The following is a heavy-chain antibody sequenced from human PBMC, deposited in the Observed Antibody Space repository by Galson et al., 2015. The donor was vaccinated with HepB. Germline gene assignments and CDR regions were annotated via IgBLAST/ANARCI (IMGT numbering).Heavy chain of an antibody. CDR3: ARGPPGYSSGLHWFDP. V-gene: IGHV4-59*01. Sequence: ETLSLTCTVSGGSISSYYWRWIRQPPGKGLEWIGYIYYSGSTNYNPSLKSRVTISVDTSKNQFSLKLSSVTAADTAVYYCARGPPGYSSGLHWFDPWGQGTLVTVSS. CDR2: IYYSGST. J-gene: IGHJ5*02. CDR1: GGSISSYY. D-gene: IGHD6-19*01.